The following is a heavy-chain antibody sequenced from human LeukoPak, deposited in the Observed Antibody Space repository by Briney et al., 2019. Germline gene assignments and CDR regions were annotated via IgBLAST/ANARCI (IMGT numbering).Heavy chain of an antibody. CDR1: GFTFSTYS. CDR2: ISSSSSTI. J-gene: IGHJ4*02. V-gene: IGHV3-48*02. D-gene: IGHD4-23*01. CDR3: AREDRWYIDY. Sequence: GGSLRLSCAASGFTFSTYSMDWVRQAPGKGLEWVSYISSSSSTIYYADSVKGRFTISRDNAKNSLYLQMNSLRDEDTAVYYCAREDRWYIDYWGQGTLVTVSS.